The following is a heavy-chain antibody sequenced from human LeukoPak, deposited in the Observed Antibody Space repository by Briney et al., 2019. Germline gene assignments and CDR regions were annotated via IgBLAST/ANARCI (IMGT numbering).Heavy chain of an antibody. V-gene: IGHV1-18*01. CDR2: ISAYNGNT. CDR1: GYTFTSYG. CDR3: ARGPYYYDSSGYSLDY. D-gene: IGHD3-22*01. J-gene: IGHJ4*02. Sequence: ASVKVSCKASGYTFTSYGISWVRQAPGQGLEWMGFISAYNGNTNYAQKLQGRVTMTTDTSTSTAYMELRSLRSDDTAVYYCARGPYYYDSSGYSLDYWGQGTLVTVSS.